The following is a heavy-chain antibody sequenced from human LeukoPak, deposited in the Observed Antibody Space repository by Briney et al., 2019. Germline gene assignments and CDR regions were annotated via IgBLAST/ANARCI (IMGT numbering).Heavy chain of an antibody. CDR2: IYYSGST. V-gene: IGHV4-59*01. Sequence: WETLSLTCTVPGASISSYYWSWIRQPPGKGLEWIGYIYYSGSTNYNPSLKSRVTISVDTSKNQFSLKLSSVTAAGTAVYYCARVGTYGSGSYLSWLDYWGQGTLVTVSS. CDR1: GASISSYY. CDR3: ARVGTYGSGSYLSWLDY. J-gene: IGHJ4*02. D-gene: IGHD3-10*01.